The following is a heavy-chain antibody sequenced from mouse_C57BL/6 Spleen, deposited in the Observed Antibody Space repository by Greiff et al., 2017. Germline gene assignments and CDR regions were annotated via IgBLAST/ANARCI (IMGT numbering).Heavy chain of an antibody. CDR2: IDPSDSET. Sequence: QVQLQQPGAELVRPGSSVKLSCKASGYTFTSYWMHWVKQRPIQGLEWIGNIDPSDSETHYNQKFKDKATLTVDKSSSTAYMQLSSLTSEDSAVYYCARSMVTTRYYFDYWGQGTTLTVSS. J-gene: IGHJ2*01. CDR1: GYTFTSYW. CDR3: ARSMVTTRYYFDY. D-gene: IGHD2-2*01. V-gene: IGHV1-52*01.